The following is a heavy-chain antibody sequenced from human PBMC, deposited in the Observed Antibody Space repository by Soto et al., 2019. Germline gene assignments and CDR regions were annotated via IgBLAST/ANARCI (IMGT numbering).Heavy chain of an antibody. CDR2: IWYDGSNK. Sequence: PGGSLRLSCAASGFTFSSYGMHWVRQAPGKGLEWVAVIWYDGSNKYYADSVKGRFTISRDNSKNTLYLQMNSLRAEDTAGYYCARDEHRIVGGTYYGMDVWGQGTKETVSS. V-gene: IGHV3-33*01. CDR1: GFTFSSYG. D-gene: IGHD1-26*01. J-gene: IGHJ6*02. CDR3: ARDEHRIVGGTYYGMDV.